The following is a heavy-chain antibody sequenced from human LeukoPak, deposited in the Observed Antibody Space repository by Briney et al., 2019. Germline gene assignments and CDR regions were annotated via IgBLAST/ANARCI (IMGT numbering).Heavy chain of an antibody. J-gene: IGHJ3*02. V-gene: IGHV1-2*02. D-gene: IGHD5-24*01. CDR1: GYTFTGYY. Sequence: ASVKVSCKASGYTFTGYYMHWVRQAPGQGLEWMGWINPNSGGTNYAQKFQGRVTMTRDTSISTAYMELSRLRSDDTAVYYCARDDCREATAFDIWGQGTRVTVSS. CDR3: ARDDCREATAFDI. CDR2: INPNSGGT.